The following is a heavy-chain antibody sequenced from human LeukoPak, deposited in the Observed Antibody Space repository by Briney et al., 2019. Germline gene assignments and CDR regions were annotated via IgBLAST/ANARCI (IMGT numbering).Heavy chain of an antibody. CDR1: GFTFSDYY. CDR2: ISSSGSTI. CDR3: AKMEVVTADDKYFQY. V-gene: IGHV3-11*01. D-gene: IGHD2-21*02. J-gene: IGHJ1*01. Sequence: PGGSLRLSCAASGFTFSDYYMSWIRQAPGKGLEWVSYISSSGSTIYYADSVKGRFTISRDNAKNSLYLQMNSLRAEDTAVYYCAKMEVVTADDKYFQYWGQGTLVTVSS.